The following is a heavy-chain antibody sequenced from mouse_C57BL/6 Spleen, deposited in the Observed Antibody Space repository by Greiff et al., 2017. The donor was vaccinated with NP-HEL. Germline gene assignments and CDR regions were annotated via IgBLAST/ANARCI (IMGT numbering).Heavy chain of an antibody. V-gene: IGHV1-7*01. Sequence: QVQLQQSGAELAKPGASVTLSCKASGYTFTSYWMHWVNQRPGQGLEWIGDINPSSGYTKYNHQLKDKATLTADKSSSTAYMQMSSLTYEDSAGYYCASTADYSSPEGMDYWGQGTSVTVSS. CDR3: ASTADYSSPEGMDY. D-gene: IGHD2-5*01. CDR2: INPSSGYT. CDR1: GYTFTSYW. J-gene: IGHJ4*01.